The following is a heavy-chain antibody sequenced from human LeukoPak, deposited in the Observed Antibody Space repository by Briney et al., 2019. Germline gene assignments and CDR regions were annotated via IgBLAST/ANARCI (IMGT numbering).Heavy chain of an antibody. CDR2: IIGSGIST. J-gene: IGHJ4*02. CDR3: AKARTTVTTPDY. V-gene: IGHV3-23*01. CDR1: GFTFNNYA. Sequence: GGSLRLSCAASGFTFNNYAMSWVRQAPGKGLEWVSGIIGSGISTYYADSVKGRFTISRDNSKNTLYLQMNSLRADDTAVYYCAKARTTVTTPDYWGQGTLVTVSS. D-gene: IGHD4-17*01.